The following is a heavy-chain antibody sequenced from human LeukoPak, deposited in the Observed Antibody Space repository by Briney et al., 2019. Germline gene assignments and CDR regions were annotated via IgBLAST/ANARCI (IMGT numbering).Heavy chain of an antibody. Sequence: SETLSLTCTVSGGSISNYYWSWIRQPPGKGLGRIGNIYYSGSTNYNPSLKSRVTISVDTSKNHFSLKLSSVTAADTALYYCAGSTSAYYFSAFDIWGQGTVVSVFS. CDR3: AGSTSAYYFSAFDI. CDR2: IYYSGST. CDR1: GGSISNYY. V-gene: IGHV4-59*01. J-gene: IGHJ3*02. D-gene: IGHD3-22*01.